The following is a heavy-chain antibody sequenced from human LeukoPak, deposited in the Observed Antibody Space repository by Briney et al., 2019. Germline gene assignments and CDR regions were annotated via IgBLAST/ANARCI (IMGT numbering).Heavy chain of an antibody. J-gene: IGHJ4*02. CDR1: GYIFTSYG. Sequence: ASVKVSCKASGYIFTSYGVTWVRQAPGQGLEWMGWISFHNGNTNYAQKLQGRVTMTTDISTSTAYMELRSLRSGDTAVYYCARGMVTAYYYDSSGYYPNDYWGQGTLVTVSS. CDR2: ISFHNGNT. D-gene: IGHD3-22*01. V-gene: IGHV1-18*01. CDR3: ARGMVTAYYYDSSGYYPNDY.